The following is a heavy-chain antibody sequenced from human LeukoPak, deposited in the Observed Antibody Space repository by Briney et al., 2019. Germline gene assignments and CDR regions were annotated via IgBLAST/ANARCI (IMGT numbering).Heavy chain of an antibody. Sequence: GRSLRLSCAASGFTFSSHAMHWVRQAPGKGLEWVAVISCDGSNKNYADSVKGRFTISRDNSKNTLYLQMNSLRAEDTAVYYCARDRYDILTGYPKVYGMDVWGQGTTVTVSS. CDR3: ARDRYDILTGYPKVYGMDV. D-gene: IGHD3-9*01. CDR2: ISCDGSNK. V-gene: IGHV3-30-3*01. CDR1: GFTFSSHA. J-gene: IGHJ6*02.